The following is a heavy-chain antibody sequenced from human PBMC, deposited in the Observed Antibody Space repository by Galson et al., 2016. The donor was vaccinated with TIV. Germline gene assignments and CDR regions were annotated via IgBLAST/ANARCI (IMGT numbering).Heavy chain of an antibody. J-gene: IGHJ3*02. CDR2: INEDGSNK. CDR1: GFTLRKHW. CDR3: ARGWSFDN. Sequence: CAASGFTLRKHWINWVRQAPGKGLEWVANINEDGSNKYYVESVKGRFTISRDNAKNSLYLQMNSLRVEDTAVYYCARGWSFDNWGQGTMVTVSS. D-gene: IGHD1-1*01. V-gene: IGHV3-7*01.